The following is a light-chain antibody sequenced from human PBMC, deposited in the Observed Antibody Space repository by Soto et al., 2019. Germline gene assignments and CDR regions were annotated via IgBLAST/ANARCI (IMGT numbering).Light chain of an antibody. V-gene: IGKV1-33*01. CDR3: QQYENPPPHT. J-gene: IGKJ2*01. Sequence: DIQMAQSPSSLSASVGDRVTITCQASHDIRNYLNWFQQRPGKAPELLIYDPSNLVTGVPSRFSGSGSGTDFTLTISSLQPEDIATYYCQQYENPPPHTFGQGTKLEIK. CDR1: HDIRNY. CDR2: DPS.